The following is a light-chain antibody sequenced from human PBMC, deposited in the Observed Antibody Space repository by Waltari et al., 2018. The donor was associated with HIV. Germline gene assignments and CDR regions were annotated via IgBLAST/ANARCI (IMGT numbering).Light chain of an antibody. CDR3: TSHTLTRILL. CDR2: GVN. J-gene: IGLJ3*02. CDR1: SLDLGLYDF. Sequence: QSALTQPASMSGSPGQSITISCTGSSLDLGLYDFVSWYHHHPNTPPQLIIYGVNRRPPGVTSRFSASKSGDVASLTISGLHTEDEADYYCTSHTLTRILLFGGGTRLTVL. V-gene: IGLV2-14*01.